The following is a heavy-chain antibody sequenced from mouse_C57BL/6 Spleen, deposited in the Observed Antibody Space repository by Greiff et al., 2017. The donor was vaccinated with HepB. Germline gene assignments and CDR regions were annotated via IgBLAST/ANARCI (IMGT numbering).Heavy chain of an antibody. CDR2: IDPETGGT. V-gene: IGHV1-15*01. J-gene: IGHJ3*01. D-gene: IGHD2-3*01. CDR3: TRRGDGYPAY. Sequence: QVQLQQSGAELVRPGASVTLSCKASGYTFTDYEMHWVKQTPVHGLEWIGAIDPETGGTAYNQKFKGKAILTADKSSSTAYMELRSLTSEDSAVYYCTRRGDGYPAYWGQGTLVTVSA. CDR1: GYTFTDYE.